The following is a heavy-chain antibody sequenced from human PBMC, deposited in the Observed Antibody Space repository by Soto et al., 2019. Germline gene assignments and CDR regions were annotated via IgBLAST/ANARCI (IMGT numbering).Heavy chain of an antibody. CDR1: GFTFSSYA. J-gene: IGHJ4*02. V-gene: IGHV3-30-3*01. CDR2: ISYDGSNK. D-gene: IGHD4-17*01. Sequence: PGGSLRLSCAASGFTFSSYAMHWVRQAPGKGLEWVAVISYDGSNKYYADSVKGRFTISRDNSKNTLYLQMNSLRAEDTAVYYCARVLTTVVTQDYWGQGTLVTVSS. CDR3: ARVLTTVVTQDY.